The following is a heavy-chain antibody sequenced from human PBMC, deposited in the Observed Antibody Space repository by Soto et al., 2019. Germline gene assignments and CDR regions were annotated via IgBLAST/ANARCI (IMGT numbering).Heavy chain of an antibody. D-gene: IGHD3-22*01. Sequence: PGGSLRLSCAASGFTFSNAWMSWVRQAPGKGLEWVGRIKGEADGGTTDYAAPVKGRFTISRDDSKNTLYLQMNSLKTEDTAVYYCTTDRRVAYYYDSSGPKARHKAAPFDCWGQGTLVTVSS. V-gene: IGHV3-15*01. J-gene: IGHJ4*02. CDR2: IKGEADGGTT. CDR3: TTDRRVAYYYDSSGPKARHKAAPFDC. CDR1: GFTFSNAW.